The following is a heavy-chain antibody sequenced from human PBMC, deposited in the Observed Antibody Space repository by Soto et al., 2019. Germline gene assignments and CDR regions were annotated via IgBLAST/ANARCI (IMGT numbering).Heavy chain of an antibody. D-gene: IGHD2-21*01. CDR3: AQDRGWGVVSPSHDY. V-gene: IGHV3-23*01. CDR2: IRATGGET. J-gene: IGHJ4*02. Sequence: EVQLLESGGGMVQPGGSLRVSCAASGFTFRNFVMSWVRQAPGKGLEWVSAIRATGGETFYADSVKGRFTISRDNSKNTLYPQMNSLRDEDTALYFCAQDRGWGVVSPSHDYWGQGTLVTVSS. CDR1: GFTFRNFV.